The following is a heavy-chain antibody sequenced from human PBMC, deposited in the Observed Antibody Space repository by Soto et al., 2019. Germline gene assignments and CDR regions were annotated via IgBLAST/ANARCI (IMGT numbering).Heavy chain of an antibody. CDR3: ARVGRFGELLLLDHYYYYGMDV. J-gene: IGHJ6*02. CDR2: IIPIFGTA. D-gene: IGHD3-10*01. CDR1: GGTFSSYA. Sequence: SVKVSCKASGGTFSSYAISWVRQAPGQGLEWMGGIIPIFGTANYAQKFQGRVTITADESTSTAYMELSSLRSEDTAVYYCARVGRFGELLLLDHYYYYGMDVWGQGTTVTVSS. V-gene: IGHV1-69*13.